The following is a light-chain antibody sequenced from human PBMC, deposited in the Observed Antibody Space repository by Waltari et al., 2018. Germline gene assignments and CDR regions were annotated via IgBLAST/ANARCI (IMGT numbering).Light chain of an antibody. J-gene: IGKJ1*01. CDR2: GAS. CDR3: QQYGSSPPT. Sequence: EISLTQSPGALSLSPGERATLSCRASQSVRGDFLAWYLQKPGQAPKFLIYGASHRATGIPDRFSGSGSGTDFTLTISRLEPEDFAMYYCQQYGSSPPTFGQGTRVEIK. CDR1: QSVRGDF. V-gene: IGKV3-20*01.